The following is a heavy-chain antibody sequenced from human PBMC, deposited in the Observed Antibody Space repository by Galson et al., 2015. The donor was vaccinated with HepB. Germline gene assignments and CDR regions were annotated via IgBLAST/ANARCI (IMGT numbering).Heavy chain of an antibody. V-gene: IGHV1-18*01. CDR2: ISPHNGKA. D-gene: IGHD4-11*01. CDR3: ARDPTRNSNSGDY. Sequence: SVKVSCKAYGYTFITYGLSWVRQAPGQGLEWMGWISPHNGKANYAQNLQGRVTMTADTSTSTAYMELRSLRSDDTAVYYCARDPTRNSNSGDYWGQGTLVTVSS. CDR1: GYTFITYG. J-gene: IGHJ4*02.